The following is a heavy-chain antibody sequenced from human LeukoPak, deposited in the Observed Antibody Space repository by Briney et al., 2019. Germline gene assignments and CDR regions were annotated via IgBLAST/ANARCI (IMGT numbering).Heavy chain of an antibody. CDR2: IYPGDSDT. Sequence: GESLKISCKGSGYSFTSYWIGWVRQMPGKGLEWMGIIYPGDSDTRYSPSFQGQVTISADKSISTAYLQWSSLKASDTAIYYCARRERKQGTYYYYYGMDVWGRGTTVTVSS. CDR1: GYSFTSYW. J-gene: IGHJ6*02. V-gene: IGHV5-51*01. CDR3: ARRERKQGTYYYYYGMDV.